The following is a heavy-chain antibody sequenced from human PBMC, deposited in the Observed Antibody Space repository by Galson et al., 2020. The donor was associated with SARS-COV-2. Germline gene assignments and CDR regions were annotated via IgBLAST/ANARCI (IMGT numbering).Heavy chain of an antibody. V-gene: IGHV2-70*01. CDR3: ARIRRDYYDSSGYDY. CDR2: LDWDDDK. CDR1: GFSLSTSGMC. J-gene: IGHJ4*02. Sequence: SGPTLVKPTQTLTLTCTFSGFSLSTSGMCVSWIRQPPGKALEWLALLDWDDDKYYTTSLKTRLTISKDTSKNQVVLTMTNMDPVDTATYYCARIRRDYYDSSGYDYWDQGTLVTVSS. D-gene: IGHD3-22*01.